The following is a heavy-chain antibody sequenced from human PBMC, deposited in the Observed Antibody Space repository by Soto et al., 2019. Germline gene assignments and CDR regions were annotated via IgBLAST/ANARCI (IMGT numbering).Heavy chain of an antibody. D-gene: IGHD1-7*01. Sequence: PSETLSLTCTFSVVSISSGDYYCSWIRQPPGKGLEWIGYIYYSGSTYYNPSLKSRVTISVDTSKNQFSLKLSSVTAADTAVYYCARGITGTALFEYWGQGTLVTVS. CDR1: VVSISSGDYY. CDR3: ARGITGTALFEY. V-gene: IGHV4-30-4*01. CDR2: IYYSGST. J-gene: IGHJ4*02.